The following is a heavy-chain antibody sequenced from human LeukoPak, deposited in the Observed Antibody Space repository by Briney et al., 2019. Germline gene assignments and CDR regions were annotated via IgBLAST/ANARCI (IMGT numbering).Heavy chain of an antibody. V-gene: IGHV4-59*08. CDR3: ARQRTAPPIYEYYGMDV. D-gene: IGHD3-9*01. J-gene: IGHJ6*02. CDR1: GGSISSYY. CDR2: IYYSGST. Sequence: SETLSLTCTVSGGSISSYYWSWIRQPPGKGLEWIGYIYYSGSTNYNPSLKSRVTISVDTSKNQFSLKLSSVTAADTAVYYCARQRTAPPIYEYYGMDVWGQGTTVTVSS.